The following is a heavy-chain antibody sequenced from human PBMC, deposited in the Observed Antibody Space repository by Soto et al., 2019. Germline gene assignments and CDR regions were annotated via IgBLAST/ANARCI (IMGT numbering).Heavy chain of an antibody. V-gene: IGHV3-21*04. CDR3: AKILSTVTTYYYGMDV. J-gene: IGHJ6*02. CDR1: GFTFRDYS. CDR2: ISSRNTYI. Sequence: GGSLRLSCAASGFTFRDYSMNWVRQAPGKGLEWVASISSRNTYIQYADSVRGRFTISRDNSKNTVYLQMNSLRAEDTAVYYCAKILSTVTTYYYGMDVWGQGTTVTVSS. D-gene: IGHD4-17*01.